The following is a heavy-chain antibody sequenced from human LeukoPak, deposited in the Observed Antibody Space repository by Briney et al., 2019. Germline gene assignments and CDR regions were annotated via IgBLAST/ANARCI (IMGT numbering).Heavy chain of an antibody. CDR1: GGSISNYY. CDR2: IYTSGST. Sequence: PSETLSLTCSVSGGSISNYYWSCIRQPAGKGLEWIGRIYTSGSTKYNPSLKSRVTMSLDKSKNQFSLKLSSVIAADTAVYYCANLHRDSHGYYYVDNWGQGTLVTVSS. CDR3: ANLHRDSHGYYYVDN. D-gene: IGHD3-22*01. V-gene: IGHV4-4*07. J-gene: IGHJ4*02.